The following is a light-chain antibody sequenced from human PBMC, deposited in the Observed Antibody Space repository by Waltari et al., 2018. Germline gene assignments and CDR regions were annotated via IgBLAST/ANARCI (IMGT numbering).Light chain of an antibody. CDR3: AAWDDSLNGHVV. V-gene: IGLV1-44*01. CDR2: SNN. Sequence: QSVLTQPPSASGTPGQRVTISCSGSSSNIGSNVVNWYQQLPGSAPKLLIQSNNQRPSGVPDRVSGSKSGTSVSLAISGLQSADEADYYCAAWDDSLNGHVVFGGGTKLTVL. J-gene: IGLJ2*01. CDR1: SSNIGSNV.